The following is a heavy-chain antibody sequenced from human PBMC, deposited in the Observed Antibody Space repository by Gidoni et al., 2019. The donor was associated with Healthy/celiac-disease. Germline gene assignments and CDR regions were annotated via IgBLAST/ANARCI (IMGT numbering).Heavy chain of an antibody. CDR3: ARHKSVVVPAADLAGAAAPPPFLDY. D-gene: IGHD2-2*01. CDR1: GGSISSYY. CDR2: IYYSGST. Sequence: QVQLQESGPGLVKPSETLSLTCTVSGGSISSYYWSWIRQPPGKGLEWIGYIYYSGSTNYNPSLKSRVTISVDTSKNQFSLKLSSVTAADTAVYYCARHKSVVVPAADLAGAAAPPPFLDYWGQGTLVTVSS. V-gene: IGHV4-59*08. J-gene: IGHJ4*02.